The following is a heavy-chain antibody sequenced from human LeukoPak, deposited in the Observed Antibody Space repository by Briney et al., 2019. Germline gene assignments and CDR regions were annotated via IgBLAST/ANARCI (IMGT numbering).Heavy chain of an antibody. CDR3: AKVTCSGGNCWPHYYYGMDV. CDR2: ISGSGGST. Sequence: GGSLRLSCAASGFTFSSYAMSWVRQAPGKGLEWVSAISGSGGSTYYADSVKGRFTISRDNSKNTLYLQMYSLRAEDTAVYYCAKVTCSGGNCWPHYYYGMDVWGQGTTVTVSS. CDR1: GFTFSSYA. D-gene: IGHD2-15*01. J-gene: IGHJ6*02. V-gene: IGHV3-23*01.